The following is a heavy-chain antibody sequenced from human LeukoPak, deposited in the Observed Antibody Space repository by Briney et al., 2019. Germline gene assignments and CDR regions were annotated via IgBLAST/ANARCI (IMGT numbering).Heavy chain of an antibody. CDR1: GFTFSSYG. CDR3: AVWASGSGPLIDY. Sequence: RPGGSLRLSCAASGFTFSSYGMHWVRQAPGKGLEWVAVISYDGSNKYYADSVKGRFTISRDNSKNTLYLQMNSLRAEDTAVYYCAVWASGSGPLIDYWGQGTLVTVSS. D-gene: IGHD2-15*01. V-gene: IGHV3-30*03. J-gene: IGHJ4*02. CDR2: ISYDGSNK.